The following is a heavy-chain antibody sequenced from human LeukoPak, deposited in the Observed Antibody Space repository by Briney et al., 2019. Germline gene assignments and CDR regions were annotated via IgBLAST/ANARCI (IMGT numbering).Heavy chain of an antibody. Sequence: PGGSLRLSCVASGFTFEHFGMSWVRQAPGKGLEWVSGINWNGVSIGYADSVKGRFTISRDNAKNSLYLQMNSLRAEDTAFYYYARTGLGHCSGTSCYSGYYYYYTDVWGKGTTVTVS. J-gene: IGHJ6*03. CDR3: ARTGLGHCSGTSCYSGYYYYYTDV. V-gene: IGHV3-20*04. CDR2: INWNGVSI. D-gene: IGHD2-2*01. CDR1: GFTFEHFG.